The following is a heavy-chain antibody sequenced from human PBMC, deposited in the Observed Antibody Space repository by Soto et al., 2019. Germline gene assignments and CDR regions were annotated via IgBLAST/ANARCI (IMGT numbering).Heavy chain of an antibody. D-gene: IGHD5-18*01. J-gene: IGHJ4*02. CDR3: ATLNSFGSDY. CDR1: GFTFSNFW. CDR2: IYSDGSGT. V-gene: IGHV3-74*03. Sequence: HPGGSLRLSCAASGFTFSNFWMHCVRQAPGKGLVWVSRIYSDGSGTMYADSVKGRFTISRDNAKSTLFLQMSSLRAEDTAVYYCATLNSFGSDYWGLGTLVTVSS.